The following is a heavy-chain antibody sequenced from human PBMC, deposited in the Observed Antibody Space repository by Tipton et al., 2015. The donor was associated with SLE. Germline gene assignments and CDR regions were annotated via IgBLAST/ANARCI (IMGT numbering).Heavy chain of an antibody. J-gene: IGHJ4*02. CDR1: GVSISTCSYY. Sequence: TLSLTCSVSGVSISTCSYYWGWIRQSPGQGLEWVGSLYAGGGTHFHPSLKSRASISSDPSKNHFSLKLNSVTAADTAVYYCAGDIGQATVAIYYWGQGTLVTVSS. CDR2: LYAGGGT. D-gene: IGHD5-12*01. V-gene: IGHV4-39*02. CDR3: AGDIGQATVAIYY.